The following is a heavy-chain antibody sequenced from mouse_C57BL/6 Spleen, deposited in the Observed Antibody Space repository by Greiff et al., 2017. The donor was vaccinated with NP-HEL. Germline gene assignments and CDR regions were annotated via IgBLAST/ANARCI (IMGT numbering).Heavy chain of an antibody. J-gene: IGHJ4*01. CDR3: TRSRYDYDVGAMDY. D-gene: IGHD2-4*01. V-gene: IGHV1-5*01. CDR1: GYTFTSYW. Sequence: VQLQQSGTVLARPGASVKMSCKTSGYTFTSYWMHWVKQRPGQGLEWIGAIYPGNSDTSYNQKFKGKAKLTAVTSASTAYMELSSLTNEDSAVYYCTRSRYDYDVGAMDYWGQGTSVTVSS. CDR2: IYPGNSDT.